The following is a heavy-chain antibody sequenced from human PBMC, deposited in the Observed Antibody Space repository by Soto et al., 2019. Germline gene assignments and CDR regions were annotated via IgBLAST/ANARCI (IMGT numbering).Heavy chain of an antibody. CDR1: GFTFSSYA. D-gene: IGHD3-22*01. Sequence: PGGSLRLSCAASGFTFSSYAMSWVRQAPGKGLEWVSAISGSGGSTYYADSVKGRFTISRDNSKNTLYLQMNSLRAEDTAVYYCAKGISYYDSRGYVPFDYWGHGTLVTVSS. CDR2: ISGSGGST. J-gene: IGHJ4*01. V-gene: IGHV3-23*01. CDR3: AKGISYYDSRGYVPFDY.